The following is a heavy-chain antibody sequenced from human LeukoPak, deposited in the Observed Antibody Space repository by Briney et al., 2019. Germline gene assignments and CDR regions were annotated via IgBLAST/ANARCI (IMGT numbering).Heavy chain of an antibody. CDR2: ISSSSNTI. Sequence: PGGSLRLSCAASGFTFSDYYMSWIRQAPGKGLEWVSYISSSSNTIYYADSVKGRFTISRDNAKNSLYLQMSSLRAEDTAVYYCARDRFDWLPSLIDYWGQGTLVTVSS. CDR1: GFTFSDYY. CDR3: ARDRFDWLPSLIDY. V-gene: IGHV3-11*04. D-gene: IGHD3-9*01. J-gene: IGHJ4*02.